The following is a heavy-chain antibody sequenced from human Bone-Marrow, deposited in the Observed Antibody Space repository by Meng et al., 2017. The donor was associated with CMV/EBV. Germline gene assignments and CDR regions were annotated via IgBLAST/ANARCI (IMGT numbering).Heavy chain of an antibody. V-gene: IGHV3-20*04. J-gene: IGHJ6*02. CDR3: ARTLTTSYYYGMDV. CDR2: ISGSGGST. D-gene: IGHD4-11*01. CDR1: GFTFSSYA. Sequence: GESLKISCAASGFTFSSYAMSWVRQAPGKGLEWVSAISGSGGSTGYADSVKGRFTISRDNAKNSLYLQMNSLRAEDTALYYCARTLTTSYYYGMDVWGQGTTVTVSS.